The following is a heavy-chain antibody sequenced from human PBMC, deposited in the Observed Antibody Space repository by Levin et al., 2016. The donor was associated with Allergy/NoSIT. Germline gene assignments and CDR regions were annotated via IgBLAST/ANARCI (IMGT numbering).Heavy chain of an antibody. CDR2: ISTSSSYI. V-gene: IGHV3-21*01. J-gene: IGHJ4*02. D-gene: IGHD2-2*01. Sequence: VRQMPGKGLEWVSSISTSSSYIYYADSVKGRFTISRDNARNSLYLQMNSLRAEDTAVYYCARSLGYCGTTSCSPVLIDYWGQGTLVTVSS. CDR3: ARSLGYCGTTSCSPVLIDY.